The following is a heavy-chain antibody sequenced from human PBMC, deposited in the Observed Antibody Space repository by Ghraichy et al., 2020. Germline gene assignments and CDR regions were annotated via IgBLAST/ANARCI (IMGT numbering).Heavy chain of an antibody. V-gene: IGHV2-5*02. CDR3: AHRASHWGYTWFDP. D-gene: IGHD7-27*01. Sequence: SGPTLVKPTQTLTLTCTFSGFSLSTGRVGVGWIRQPPGKALEWLAVIYWDDGKRYSPSLKSRLTITKDTSKNQVVLTMTNMDPVDTATYYCAHRASHWGYTWFDPWGQGTLVTVSS. CDR2: IYWDDGK. CDR1: GFSLSTGRVG. J-gene: IGHJ5*02.